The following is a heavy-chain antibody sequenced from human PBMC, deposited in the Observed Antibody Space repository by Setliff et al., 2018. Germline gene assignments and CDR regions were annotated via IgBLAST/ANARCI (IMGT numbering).Heavy chain of an antibody. V-gene: IGHV4-34*01. CDR2: INHSGSP. CDR1: GASFSGTY. Sequence: SETLSLTCAVYGASFSGTYCSWIRQSPGKGLEWIGEINHTGSPNWIGEINHSGSPNYNPSLKSRVTISVDTSKNQFSLKVSSVTAADTAVYYCARTTGSTHNWLDPWGPGTLVTVSS. D-gene: IGHD1-1*01. J-gene: IGHJ5*02. CDR3: ARTTGSTHNWLDP.